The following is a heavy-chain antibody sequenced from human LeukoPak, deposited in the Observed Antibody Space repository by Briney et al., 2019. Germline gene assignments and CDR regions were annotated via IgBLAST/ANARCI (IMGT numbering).Heavy chain of an antibody. CDR2: IKSKTDGGTT. Sequence: PGGSLRLSCAASGFSVSSNYMTSVREAPGKGLGCGGRIKSKTDGGTTDCAAPVNGRFTISREDSKTTLYLQMNSLKTEDTAVYYCTTDIVVVPAGMRGYWGQGTLVTVSS. J-gene: IGHJ4*02. D-gene: IGHD2-2*01. CDR1: GFSVSSNY. V-gene: IGHV3-15*01. CDR3: TTDIVVVPAGMRGY.